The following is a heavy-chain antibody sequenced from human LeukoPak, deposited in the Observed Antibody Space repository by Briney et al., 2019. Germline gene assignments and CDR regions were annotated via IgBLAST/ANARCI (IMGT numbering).Heavy chain of an antibody. V-gene: IGHV3-7*03. J-gene: IGHJ4*02. D-gene: IGHD6-19*01. CDR3: AKYSGYSSGWTAGVLDY. Sequence: DSVKGRFTISRDNAKNSLYLQMNSLRAEDTAVYYCAKYSGYSSGWTAGVLDYWGQGTLVTVSS.